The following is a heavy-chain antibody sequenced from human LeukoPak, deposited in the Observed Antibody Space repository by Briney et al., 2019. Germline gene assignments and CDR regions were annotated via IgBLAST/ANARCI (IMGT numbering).Heavy chain of an antibody. CDR2: VYYSGST. CDR3: ARHGLYQDYGY. Sequence: SETLSLTCTVSGGSVSSSSSFWAWIRQPPGKGLEWIGNVYYSGSTHYNPSLKSRVTISLDMSKNQFSLRLTSVTAADTATYYCARHGLYQDYGYWGQGTLVTVSS. V-gene: IGHV4-39*01. CDR1: GGSVSSSSSF. J-gene: IGHJ4*02. D-gene: IGHD3-16*01.